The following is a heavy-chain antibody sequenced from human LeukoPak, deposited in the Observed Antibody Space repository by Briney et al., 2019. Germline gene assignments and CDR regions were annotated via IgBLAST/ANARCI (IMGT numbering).Heavy chain of an antibody. Sequence: YYADSVKGRFTISRDNAKNSVYLQMNSLRAEDTAVYYCAKALGEWLRPSDYWGQGTLVTVSS. V-gene: IGHV3-21*04. D-gene: IGHD5-12*01. J-gene: IGHJ4*02. CDR3: AKALGEWLRPSDY.